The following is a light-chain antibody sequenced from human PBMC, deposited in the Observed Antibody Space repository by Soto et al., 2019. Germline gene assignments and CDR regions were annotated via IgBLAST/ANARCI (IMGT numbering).Light chain of an antibody. CDR1: SSDVGYYDY. V-gene: IGLV2-14*01. CDR2: EVD. J-gene: IGLJ2*01. Sequence: QSALTQPASVSGSLGQSITISCTGTSSDVGYYDYVSWYQHCPGKAPKLMIYEVDNRPSGVSTRFSGSKSGNTASLTISGLQAEDEADYFCSSYTGSRTHVVFGGGTKLTVL. CDR3: SSYTGSRTHVV.